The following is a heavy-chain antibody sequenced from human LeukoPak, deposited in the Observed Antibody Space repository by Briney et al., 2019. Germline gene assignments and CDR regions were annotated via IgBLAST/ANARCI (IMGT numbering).Heavy chain of an antibody. D-gene: IGHD2-15*01. J-gene: IGHJ4*02. V-gene: IGHV3-7*01. Sequence: GGSLRLSCAASGLTFSSYAMSWVRQAPGKGLEWVANIKQDGSEKHYVDSVKGRFTISRDNAKNSLYLQMNSLRAEDTAVYYCARNEHCSLWGQGTLVTVSS. CDR2: IKQDGSEK. CDR1: GLTFSSYA. CDR3: ARNEHCSL.